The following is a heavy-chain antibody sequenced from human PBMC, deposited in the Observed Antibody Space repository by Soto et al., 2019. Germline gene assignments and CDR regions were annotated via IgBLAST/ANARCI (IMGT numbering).Heavy chain of an antibody. D-gene: IGHD4-17*01. J-gene: IGHJ4*02. CDR2: ISGSGSST. CDR1: GFTFSNYA. CDR3: AKWAYGDYLGWADS. V-gene: IGHV3-23*01. Sequence: PGGSLRLSCVVSGFTFSNYAMSWVRQAPGKGLEWVSVISGSGSSTHYADSLRGRFTTSRDNSEKTMYLQMNGLRAGDTAVYYCAKWAYGDYLGWADSWGQGTLVTVSS.